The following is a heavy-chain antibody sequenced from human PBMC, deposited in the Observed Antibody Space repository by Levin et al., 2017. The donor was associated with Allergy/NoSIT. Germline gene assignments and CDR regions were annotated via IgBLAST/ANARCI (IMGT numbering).Heavy chain of an antibody. CDR1: GFSSSTYT. V-gene: IGHV3-21*01. D-gene: IGHD3-10*01. Sequence: GGSLRLSCAASGFSSSTYTMSWVRQAPGKGLEWVSSISSSSSSIYYTDSVKGRFTISRDNAKNSVYLEMNSLSAEDTALYYCVRTGRHWEPYYFDIWGQGTMVTVSS. J-gene: IGHJ3*02. CDR3: VRTGRHWEPYYFDI. CDR2: ISSSSSSI.